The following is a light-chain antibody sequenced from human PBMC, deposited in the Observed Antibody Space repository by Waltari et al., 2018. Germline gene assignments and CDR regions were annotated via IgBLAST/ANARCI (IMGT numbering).Light chain of an antibody. V-gene: IGKV3-20*01. CDR2: GAS. CDR3: QHYVALPAT. Sequence: EIVLTQSPDTLSLSPGERATISCRASQRVGRALAWYQQKPGQAPGLLIFGASNRATGIPDRFSGSGSGTDFSLTISRLEPEDFAVYYCQHYVALPATFGQGTKVEIK. CDR1: QRVGRA. J-gene: IGKJ1*01.